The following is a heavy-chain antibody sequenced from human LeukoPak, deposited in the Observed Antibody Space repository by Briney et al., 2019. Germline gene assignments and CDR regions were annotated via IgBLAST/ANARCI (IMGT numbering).Heavy chain of an antibody. Sequence: GGSLRLSCAASGFTFSSHSMNWVRQAPGKGLEWVSSISSSSSYIYYADSVKGRFTISRDNAKNSLYLQMNSLRAEDTAVYYCARDQTEFSDILVNYGMDVWGQGTTVTVSS. D-gene: IGHD3-9*01. J-gene: IGHJ6*02. CDR1: GFTFSSHS. CDR3: ARDQTEFSDILVNYGMDV. CDR2: ISSSSSYI. V-gene: IGHV3-21*01.